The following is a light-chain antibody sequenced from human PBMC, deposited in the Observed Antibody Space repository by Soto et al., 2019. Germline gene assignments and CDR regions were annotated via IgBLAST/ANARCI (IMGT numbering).Light chain of an antibody. V-gene: IGLV1-44*01. J-gene: IGLJ1*01. CDR2: SNY. Sequence: VLTQPPSASGTPGQRLTISCSGSSSNIGSKTVNWYQQLPGTAPKLLIYSNYQRPSGVPDRFSGSKSGTSASLAISGLQSEDEADYYCSAWDASLNGYVFGTGTKVTVL. CDR3: SAWDASLNGYV. CDR1: SSNIGSKT.